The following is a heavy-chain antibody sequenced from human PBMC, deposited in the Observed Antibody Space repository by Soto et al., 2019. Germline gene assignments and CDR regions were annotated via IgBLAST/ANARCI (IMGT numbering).Heavy chain of an antibody. CDR2: IFWDDDK. Sequence: QITLKESGPTLLKPTQTLTLTCTFSGFSLSTSGVGVGWIRQPPGKALEWLALIFWDDDKRYIPSLRSRLTITKDTSKNQVVLTMTNLDPVDTATYDCAHTVLRYFDYWGQGTLVTVSS. CDR1: GFSLSTSGVG. J-gene: IGHJ4*02. D-gene: IGHD5-12*01. CDR3: AHTVLRYFDY. V-gene: IGHV2-5*02.